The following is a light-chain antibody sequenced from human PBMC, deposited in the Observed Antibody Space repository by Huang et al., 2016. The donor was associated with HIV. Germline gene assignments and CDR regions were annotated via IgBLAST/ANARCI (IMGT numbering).Light chain of an antibody. CDR1: LDINTY. CDR2: ATS. J-gene: IGKJ1*01. Sequence: AIRIIQSPSSLSASTGDQVSITCWASLDINTYLAWYQQKPWKPSSLLIYATSTLQSGVASRIGGSGFGTDFTLTITPLQSEDIATYDFQQYNSFPLTFGQGSQVEV. CDR3: QQYNSFPLT. V-gene: IGKV1-8*01.